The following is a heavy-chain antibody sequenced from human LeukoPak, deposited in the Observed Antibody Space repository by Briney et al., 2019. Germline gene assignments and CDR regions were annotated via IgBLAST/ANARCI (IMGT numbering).Heavy chain of an antibody. CDR2: IGTAGDT. CDR1: GFTFSSYD. Sequence: PGGSLRLSCAASGFTFSSYDMHWVRHATGKGLEWVSAIGTAGDTYYPGSVKGRFTISRENAKNSLYLQMNSLRAGDTAVYYCARSNTKAGYLFDYWGQGTLVTVSS. CDR3: ARSNTKAGYLFDY. V-gene: IGHV3-13*01. J-gene: IGHJ4*02. D-gene: IGHD3-9*01.